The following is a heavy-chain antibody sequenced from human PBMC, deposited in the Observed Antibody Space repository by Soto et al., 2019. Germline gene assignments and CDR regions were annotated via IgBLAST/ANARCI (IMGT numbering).Heavy chain of an antibody. J-gene: IGHJ4*02. CDR1: GYTFTYYA. D-gene: IGHD4-17*01. CDR3: AREVGYGDFLD. Sequence: QVQLVQSGAEVKKPGASVKVSCKASGYTFTYYAMHWVRQAPGQRLEWMGWINAANGNTKYSENFQDKVTIARDTSATTAYIELSSLRSEDTAVYYCAREVGYGDFLDRGQGTLVTVSS. V-gene: IGHV1-3*01. CDR2: INAANGNT.